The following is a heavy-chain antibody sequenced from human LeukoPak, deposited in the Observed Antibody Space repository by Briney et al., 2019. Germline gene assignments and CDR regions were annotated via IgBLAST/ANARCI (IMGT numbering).Heavy chain of an antibody. V-gene: IGHV4-4*02. CDR1: GGSINSHNW. D-gene: IGHD6-13*01. CDR2: VYENGDT. J-gene: IGHJ5*01. Sequence: PSETLSLICAVSGGSINSHNWWTWVRQPPVEGLEWVGEVYENGDTNYNSSLERRVTMSVDKAKNQFSLRLRFVTAADTAVYYCARKGIAATGTGWFDSWGQGTLVTVSS. CDR3: ARKGIAATGTGWFDS.